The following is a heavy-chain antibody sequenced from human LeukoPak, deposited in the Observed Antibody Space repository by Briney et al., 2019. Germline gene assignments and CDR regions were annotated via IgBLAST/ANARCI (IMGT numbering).Heavy chain of an antibody. CDR2: IYYSGST. D-gene: IGHD3-10*01. CDR1: GASISSYY. CDR3: ARSLVRGCPVDY. Sequence: SETLSLTCTVSGASISSYYWSWIRQPPGKGLEWIGYIYYSGSTNYNPSLKSRVTISVDTSKNQFSLKLSSVTAADTAVYYCARSLVRGCPVDYWGQGTLVTVSS. V-gene: IGHV4-59*01. J-gene: IGHJ4*02.